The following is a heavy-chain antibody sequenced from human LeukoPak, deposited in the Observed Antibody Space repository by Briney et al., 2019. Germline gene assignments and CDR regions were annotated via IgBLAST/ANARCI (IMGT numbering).Heavy chain of an antibody. CDR3: ARDYDSGSYDLGY. D-gene: IGHD1-26*01. Sequence: GGSLRLSCAASGFTFSNYAMSWVRQAPGKGLEWVSGISDSGGNTFYADSVKGRFTISRDNSKNTLYLQMNSLRAEDTAVYYCARDYDSGSYDLGYWGQGTLVTVSS. J-gene: IGHJ4*02. V-gene: IGHV3-23*01. CDR2: ISDSGGNT. CDR1: GFTFSNYA.